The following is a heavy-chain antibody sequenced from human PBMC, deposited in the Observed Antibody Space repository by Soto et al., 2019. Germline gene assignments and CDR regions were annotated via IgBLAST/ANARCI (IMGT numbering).Heavy chain of an antibody. Sequence: QLQLQESGPGLVKPSETLSLTCTVSGGSISSSSYYWGWIRQPPGKGLEWIGSIYYSGSTYYNPSLKSRVTISVDTSKNQFSMKLSSGPAADTAVYYCASNPYDILTYQGGAYYYYGMDVWGQGTTVTVSS. CDR2: IYYSGST. D-gene: IGHD3-9*01. CDR3: ASNPYDILTYQGGAYYYYGMDV. V-gene: IGHV4-39*01. J-gene: IGHJ6*02. CDR1: GGSISSSSYY.